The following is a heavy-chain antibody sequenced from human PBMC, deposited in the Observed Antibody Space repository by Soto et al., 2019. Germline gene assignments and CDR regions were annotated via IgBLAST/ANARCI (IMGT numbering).Heavy chain of an antibody. CDR3: ARDRAKHYDILTGYYPYYGMDV. J-gene: IGHJ6*02. V-gene: IGHV3-33*01. Sequence: CLTLTCAASGSTFSSYGMHWVRQAPGKGLEWVAVIWYDGSNKYYADSVKGRFTISRDNSKNTLYLQMNSLRAEDTAVYYCARDRAKHYDILTGYYPYYGMDVWGQGTTVTVSS. D-gene: IGHD3-9*01. CDR2: IWYDGSNK. CDR1: GSTFSSYG.